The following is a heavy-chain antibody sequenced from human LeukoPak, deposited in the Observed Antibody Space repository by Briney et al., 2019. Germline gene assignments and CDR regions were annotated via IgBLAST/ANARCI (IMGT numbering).Heavy chain of an antibody. CDR1: GGSISSYY. Sequence: PSETLSLTCTVSGGSISSYYWSWIRQPPGKGLEWIGYIYYSGSTNYNPSLKSRVTISVDTSKNQFSLKLSSVTAADTAVYYCARDSQIITMVRGVTPYYYCGMDVWGQGTTVTVSS. CDR3: ARDSQIITMVRGVTPYYYCGMDV. CDR2: IYYSGST. D-gene: IGHD3-10*01. J-gene: IGHJ6*02. V-gene: IGHV4-59*01.